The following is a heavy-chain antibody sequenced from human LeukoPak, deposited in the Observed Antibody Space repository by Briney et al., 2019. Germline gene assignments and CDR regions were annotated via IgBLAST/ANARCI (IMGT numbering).Heavy chain of an antibody. V-gene: IGHV4-4*07. CDR1: GGSISSYY. Sequence: ASETLSLTCTVSGGSISSYYWSWIRQPAGKGLEWIGRIYTSGSTNYNPSLKSRVTMSVDTSKYQFSLKLSSVTAADTAVYYCAGGEYYYGSGSYQEYYFDYWGQGTLVTVSS. CDR3: AGGEYYYGSGSYQEYYFDY. CDR2: IYTSGST. J-gene: IGHJ4*02. D-gene: IGHD3-10*01.